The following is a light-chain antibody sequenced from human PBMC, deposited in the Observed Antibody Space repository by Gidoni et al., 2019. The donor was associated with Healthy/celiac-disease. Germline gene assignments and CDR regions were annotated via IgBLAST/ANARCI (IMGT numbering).Light chain of an antibody. V-gene: IGKV1-33*01. CDR1: QDISNY. Sequence: DIQMTQSPYSLSASVGDRVTITCQASQDISNYLNWYQQKPGTAPKLLIYDASNLETGVPSRFSGSGSGTDFTFTISSLQPEVIATYYCQQYDNLPLYTFGQGTKLEIK. CDR2: DAS. J-gene: IGKJ2*01. CDR3: QQYDNLPLYT.